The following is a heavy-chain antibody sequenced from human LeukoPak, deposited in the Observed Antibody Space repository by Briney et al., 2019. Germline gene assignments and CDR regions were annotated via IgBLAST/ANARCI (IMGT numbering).Heavy chain of an antibody. CDR1: GFNLNSYL. J-gene: IGHJ3*01. CDR3: ARSNPNRNALDL. V-gene: IGHV3-7*01. D-gene: IGHD1-14*01. Sequence: PGGSLRLSCAASGFNLNSYLMSWVRKAQGRGLERVANIKKDGSEENYLDSVKGRFTVSRDNAKNSLYLQMNSLRGEDTAIYYCARSNPNRNALDLWGQGTMVTISS. CDR2: IKKDGSEE.